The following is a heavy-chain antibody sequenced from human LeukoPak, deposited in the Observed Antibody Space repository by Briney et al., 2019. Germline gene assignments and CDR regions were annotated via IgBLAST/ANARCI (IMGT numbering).Heavy chain of an antibody. CDR1: GGSISRSSYY. V-gene: IGHV4-39*07. D-gene: IGHD3-22*01. Sequence: SETLSLTCTVSGGSISRSSYYWGWIRQTPGKGLEWIGSIYTSGSTNYNPSPKSRVTISVDTSKNQFSLKLSSVTAADTAVYYCARDVPYYYDSSDYYPFGYWGQGTLVTVSS. J-gene: IGHJ4*02. CDR3: ARDVPYYYDSSDYYPFGY. CDR2: IYTSGST.